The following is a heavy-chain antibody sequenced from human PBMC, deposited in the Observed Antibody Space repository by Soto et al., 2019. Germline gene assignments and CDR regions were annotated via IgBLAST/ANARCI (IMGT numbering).Heavy chain of an antibody. Sequence: QVQLQESGPGLVRPSETLSLTCTVSGDSLRTYYGRWIRQPAGERLEWIGRIHDTGRTTYNPSLKSRVTRSLDTSKNKFSLGVNSVTAADTAVYYCARESVSGTYRFDSWGQVTLFTVAS. CDR2: IHDTGRT. D-gene: IGHD3-16*02. CDR1: GDSLRTYY. J-gene: IGHJ4*02. CDR3: ARESVSGTYRFDS. V-gene: IGHV4-4*07.